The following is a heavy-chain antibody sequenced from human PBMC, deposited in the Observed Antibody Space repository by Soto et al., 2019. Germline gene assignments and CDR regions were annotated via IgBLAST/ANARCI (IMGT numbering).Heavy chain of an antibody. CDR2: INPNSGDT. J-gene: IGHJ6*02. Sequence: QVQLVQSGAEVKKPGASVKVSCRASGYTFTDYYIHWVRQAPGQGLEWMGWINPNSGDTNYAQKFQGRVTLTRDTSFSTAYMELSRLRSDDTAMYYCATMLYYYYALDVWGQGTTVTVSS. D-gene: IGHD3-16*01. V-gene: IGHV1-2*02. CDR3: ATMLYYYYALDV. CDR1: GYTFTDYY.